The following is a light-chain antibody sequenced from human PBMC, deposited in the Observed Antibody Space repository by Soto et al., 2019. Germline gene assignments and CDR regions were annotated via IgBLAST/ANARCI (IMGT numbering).Light chain of an antibody. CDR3: QKYNSAPPT. Sequence: DIQMTQSPSSLSASVGDRVTITCRASQGISNYLAWYQQTPGKIPKLLIYAASTLQSGVPSRFSGSGSGTDFTLTISSLRAEDVATYYCQKYNSAPPTFGQGTKVEIK. CDR2: AAS. J-gene: IGKJ1*01. V-gene: IGKV1-27*01. CDR1: QGISNY.